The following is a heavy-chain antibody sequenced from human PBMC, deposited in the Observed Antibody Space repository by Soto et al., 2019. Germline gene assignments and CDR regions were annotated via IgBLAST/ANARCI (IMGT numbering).Heavy chain of an antibody. D-gene: IGHD6-13*01. V-gene: IGHV3-74*01. Sequence: TGGSLILSCAASGFTFSSYWMHWVRQAPGKGLVWVSRINSDGSSTSYADSVKGRFTISRDNAKNTLYLQMNSLRAEDTAVYYCARGEAAAGTANDYWGQGTLVPVSS. CDR2: INSDGSST. J-gene: IGHJ4*02. CDR3: ARGEAAAGTANDY. CDR1: GFTFSSYW.